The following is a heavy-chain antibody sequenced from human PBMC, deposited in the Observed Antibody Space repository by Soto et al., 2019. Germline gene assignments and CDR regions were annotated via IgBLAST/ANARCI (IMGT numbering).Heavy chain of an antibody. CDR3: ARIMDYYYGMDV. Sequence: GESLKISRKGSGYSFTSYWISWVRQMPGKGLEWMGRIDPSDSYTNYSPSFQGHVTISADKSISTAYLQWSSLKASDTAMYYCARIMDYYYGMDVWRQGTTVTVSS. V-gene: IGHV5-10-1*01. CDR1: GYSFTSYW. D-gene: IGHD2-8*01. J-gene: IGHJ6*02. CDR2: IDPSDSYT.